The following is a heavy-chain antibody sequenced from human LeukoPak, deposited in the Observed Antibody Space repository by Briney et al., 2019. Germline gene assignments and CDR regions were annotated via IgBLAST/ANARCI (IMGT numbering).Heavy chain of an antibody. J-gene: IGHJ5*02. D-gene: IGHD2-2*01. Sequence: ASVKISCKASGYPFTNYYMHWVRQAPRQGLEWMGIINPSGGSTSYAQKFQGRVTMTRDTSTSTVYMELSSLRSEDTAVYYCARDTDIVVVPAARHWFDPWGQGTLVTVSS. CDR2: INPSGGST. V-gene: IGHV1-46*01. CDR1: GYPFTNYY. CDR3: ARDTDIVVVPAARHWFDP.